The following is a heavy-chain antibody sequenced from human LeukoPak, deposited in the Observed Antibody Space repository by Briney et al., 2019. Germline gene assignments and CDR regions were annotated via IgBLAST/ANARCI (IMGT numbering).Heavy chain of an antibody. CDR2: ISGTGGST. CDR3: ARGIVVSFDY. V-gene: IGHV3-23*01. CDR1: GFTFSTYA. Sequence: GGSLRLSCAASGFTFSTYAMTWVRQAPGKGLEWVSLISGTGGSTYYADSVKGRFTISRDNSKNTLYLEMNSLRAEDTAVYFCARGIVVSFDYWGQGTLVTVSS. D-gene: IGHD3-22*01. J-gene: IGHJ4*02.